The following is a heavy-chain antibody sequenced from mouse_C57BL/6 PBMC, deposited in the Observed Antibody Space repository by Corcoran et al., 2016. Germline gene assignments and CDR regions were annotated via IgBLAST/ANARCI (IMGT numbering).Heavy chain of an antibody. CDR1: GYTFTDYY. V-gene: IGHV1-76*01. Sequence: QVQLKQSGAELVRPGASVKLSCKASGYTFTDYYINWVKQRPGQGLEWIARIYPGSGNTYYNEKFKGKATLTAEKSSSTAYMQLSSLTSEDSAVYFCARGNGPYYFDYWGQGTTLTVSS. CDR2: IYPGSGNT. J-gene: IGHJ2*01. D-gene: IGHD1-1*02. CDR3: ARGNGPYYFDY.